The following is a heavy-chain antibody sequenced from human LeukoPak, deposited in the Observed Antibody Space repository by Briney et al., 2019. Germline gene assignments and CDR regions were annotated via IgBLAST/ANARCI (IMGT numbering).Heavy chain of an antibody. CDR1: GFTVSSNY. CDR2: IYSGGST. V-gene: IGHV3-53*01. J-gene: IGHJ4*02. D-gene: IGHD1-26*01. Sequence: GGSLRLSCAASGFTVSSNYMSWVRQAPGKGLEWVSVIYSGGSTYYADSVKGRFTISRDNSKNTLYLQMNSLRAEDTAVYYCARESIVGATNFDYWGQGTLVTVSS. CDR3: ARESIVGATNFDY.